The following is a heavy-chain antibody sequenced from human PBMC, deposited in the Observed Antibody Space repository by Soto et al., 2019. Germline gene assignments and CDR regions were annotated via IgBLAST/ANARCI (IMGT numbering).Heavy chain of an antibody. J-gene: IGHJ5*02. CDR1: RFSFCSYG. CDR3: GKELKRRWVPEVERNWLDP. CDR2: ISGSXGST. D-gene: IGHD1-1*01. V-gene: IGHV3-23*01. Sequence: GGSLIFWYAASRFSFCSYGMSWVRQSPGKGLESVSAISGSXGSTYYADWVKGRFTISRDNSRTSLYLQIKSLRAEDTAVYSRGKELKRRWVPEVERNWLDPSRQGTQVTVSS.